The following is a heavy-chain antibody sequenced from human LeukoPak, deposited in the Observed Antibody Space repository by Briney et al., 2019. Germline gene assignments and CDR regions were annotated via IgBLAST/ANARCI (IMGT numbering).Heavy chain of an antibody. J-gene: IGHJ4*02. CDR1: GFTFSSYW. CDR2: IKHDGSEK. Sequence: PGGSLRLSCAASGFTFSSYWMSWVRQAPGKGLEWVANIKHDGSEKYYVDSVRGRFTISRDNAKNSLHLQMNSLRAEDTAVYYCAIRVPAHKKFDYWGQGTLVTVSS. D-gene: IGHD2-2*01. CDR3: AIRVPAHKKFDY. V-gene: IGHV3-7*01.